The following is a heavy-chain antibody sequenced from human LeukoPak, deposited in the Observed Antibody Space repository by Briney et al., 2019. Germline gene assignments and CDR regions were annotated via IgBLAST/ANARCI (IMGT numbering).Heavy chain of an antibody. CDR1: GYTFTNYG. D-gene: IGHD2-21*01. Sequence: ASVKVSCKASGYTFTNYGLSWVRQAPGQGLEWMGWISVYNGNINYAQKLQGRVTMTTDTSTSTAYMELRSLRSDDTAVYYCAGDRFSVSVAGYWGQGTLVTVSS. CDR2: ISVYNGNI. CDR3: AGDRFSVSVAGY. V-gene: IGHV1-18*04. J-gene: IGHJ4*02.